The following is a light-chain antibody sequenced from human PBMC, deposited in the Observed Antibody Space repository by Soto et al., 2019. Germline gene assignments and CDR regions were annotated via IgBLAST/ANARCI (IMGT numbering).Light chain of an antibody. CDR1: QSISTN. J-gene: IGKJ5*01. Sequence: EVVMTQSPATLSVSPGERATLSCRASQSISTNLAWYQQKHGQPPRLLIYAASARATGIPARFSGSGSGTEFTLTISSLQSEDFAVYYCQQYDNWPPITFGQGTRLEIK. CDR2: AAS. V-gene: IGKV3-15*01. CDR3: QQYDNWPPIT.